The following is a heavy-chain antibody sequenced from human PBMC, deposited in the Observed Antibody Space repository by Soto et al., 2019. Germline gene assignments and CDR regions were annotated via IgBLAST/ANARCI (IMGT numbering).Heavy chain of an antibody. CDR3: ARAPDTYDYVWGSFFDY. J-gene: IGHJ4*02. CDR1: GGSISSSSYY. Sequence: SETLSLTCTVSGGSISSSSYYWGWIRQPPGKGLEWIGSIYYSGSTYYNPSLKSRVTISVDTSKNQFSLKLSSVTAADTAVYYCARAPDTYDYVWGSFFDYWGQGALVTVSS. D-gene: IGHD3-16*01. CDR2: IYYSGST. V-gene: IGHV4-39*01.